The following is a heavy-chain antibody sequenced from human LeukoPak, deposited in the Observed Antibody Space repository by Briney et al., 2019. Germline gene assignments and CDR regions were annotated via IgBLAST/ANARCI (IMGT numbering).Heavy chain of an antibody. J-gene: IGHJ4*01. D-gene: IGHD5-24*01. V-gene: IGHV4-39*01. CDR2: IYYSGST. CDR3: ARSETIMVKFDY. Sequence: PSETLSLTCTVSGGSIISRGYYWGWIRQPPGKGLEWIGSIYYSGSTYYNPSLKSRVTISVDASKNQFSLKESSVTAADTAMYYCARSETIMVKFDYWGHGTLVTVSS. CDR1: GGSIISRGYY.